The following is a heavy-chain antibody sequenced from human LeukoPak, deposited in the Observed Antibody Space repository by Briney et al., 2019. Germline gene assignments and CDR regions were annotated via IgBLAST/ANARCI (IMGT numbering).Heavy chain of an antibody. D-gene: IGHD3-10*01. J-gene: IGHJ4*02. Sequence: GGSLRLSCAASGFTFSSYGMHWVRQAPGKGLEWVAVISYDGSNKYYADSVKGRFTTSRDNSKNTLYLQMNSLRAEDTAVYYCAKHVLYYGSGSYYNDYWGRGTLVTVSS. CDR2: ISYDGSNK. CDR1: GFTFSSYG. CDR3: AKHVLYYGSGSYYNDY. V-gene: IGHV3-30*18.